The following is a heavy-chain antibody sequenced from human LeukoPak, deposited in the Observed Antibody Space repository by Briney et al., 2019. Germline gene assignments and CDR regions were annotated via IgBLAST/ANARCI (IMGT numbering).Heavy chain of an antibody. CDR1: GYTFTGYF. J-gene: IGHJ3*02. V-gene: IGHV1-2*02. Sequence: ASVKVSCKASGYTFTGYFIHWVRQAPGQGLEWMGWINPNSGGTNYAQKFQGRVTMTRDTSISTAYMELSRLRSDDTAVYYCARDTHRTSDAFDIWGQGTMVTVSS. CDR2: INPNSGGT. CDR3: ARDTHRTSDAFDI.